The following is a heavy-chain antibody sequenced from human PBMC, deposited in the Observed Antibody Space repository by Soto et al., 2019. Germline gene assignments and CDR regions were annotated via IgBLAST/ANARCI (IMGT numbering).Heavy chain of an antibody. V-gene: IGHV1-18*01. Sequence: GAPVKATWKAPGYTIASRGLSWLRQAKEQGLEWMGCITAYNGNTNYAQKLQGRVTTTTDTSTSTAYMELRSLRSDDTAVYYFARADSSGWAGYYLDYCGQGILVTVPQ. CDR3: ARADSSGWAGYYLDY. D-gene: IGHD6-25*01. CDR2: ITAYNGNT. J-gene: IGHJ4*02. CDR1: GYTIASRG.